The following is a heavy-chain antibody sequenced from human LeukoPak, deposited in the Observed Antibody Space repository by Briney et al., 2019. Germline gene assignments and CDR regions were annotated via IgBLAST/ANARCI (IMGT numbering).Heavy chain of an antibody. V-gene: IGHV4-61*01. Sequence: SETLSLTCTVPGGSISSGNYYWSWIRQPPGKGLEWIGYIYYSGSTNYNPSLKSRVTISVDTSKNQFSLKLSSVTAADTAVYYCARRNVDQLLSFWFDPWGQGTLVTVSS. CDR1: GGSISSGNYY. CDR3: ARRNVDQLLSFWFDP. CDR2: IYYSGST. J-gene: IGHJ5*02. D-gene: IGHD2-2*01.